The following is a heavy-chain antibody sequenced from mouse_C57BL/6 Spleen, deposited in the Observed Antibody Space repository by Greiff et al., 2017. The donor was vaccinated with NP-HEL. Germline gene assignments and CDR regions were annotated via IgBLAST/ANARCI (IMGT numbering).Heavy chain of an antibody. J-gene: IGHJ4*01. V-gene: IGHV2-5*01. CDR3: AKNGPHYYAMDY. Sequence: VKLMESGPGLVQPSQSLSITCTVSGFSLTSYGVHWVRQSPGKGLEWLGVIWRGGSTDYNAAFMSRLSITKDNSKSQVFFKMNSLQADDTAIYYCAKNGPHYYAMDYWGQGTSVTVSS. CDR2: IWRGGST. CDR1: GFSLTSYG.